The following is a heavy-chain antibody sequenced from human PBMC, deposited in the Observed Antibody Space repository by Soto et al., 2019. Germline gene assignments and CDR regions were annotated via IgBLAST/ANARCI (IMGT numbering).Heavy chain of an antibody. CDR1: GYTYNSYA. Sequence: ASVKVSCKDSGYTYNSYAMHWVRQATEQRLEWMGWINAGNGNTKYSQKFQGRVTITRDTSASTAYMELSSLRSEDTAVYYCTRSFWSGYYTGTDHWFDPWGQGTLVTVS. D-gene: IGHD3-3*01. CDR2: INAGNGNT. J-gene: IGHJ5*02. V-gene: IGHV1-3*01. CDR3: TRSFWSGYYTGTDHWFDP.